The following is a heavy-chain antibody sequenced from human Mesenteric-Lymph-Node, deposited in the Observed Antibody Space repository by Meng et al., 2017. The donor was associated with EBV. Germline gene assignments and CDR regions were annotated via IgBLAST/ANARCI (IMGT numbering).Heavy chain of an antibody. V-gene: IGHV3-30*18. Sequence: QVQLVECGGGVVQTGRSLRLSCAASGFTFTDFAMHWVRQAPGKGLEWVAVISYDGNNKYYADSVKGRFTISRDNSKNTLYLQINSLTSEDTAVYYCAKPIQFWSGIDYWGQGTLVTVSS. CDR3: AKPIQFWSGIDY. CDR2: ISYDGNNK. J-gene: IGHJ4*02. CDR1: GFTFTDFA. D-gene: IGHD5-24*01.